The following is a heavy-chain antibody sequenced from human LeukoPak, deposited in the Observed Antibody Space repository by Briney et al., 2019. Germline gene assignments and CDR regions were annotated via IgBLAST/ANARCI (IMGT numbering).Heavy chain of an antibody. CDR1: GFTTGSYW. CDR2: IRQDGSEK. V-gene: IGHV3-7*01. Sequence: GGSLRLSCAGSGFTTGSYWMSWVRQAPGKGLEWVANIRQDGSEKYYVDSVKGRLTISRDNAKNSLYLQMNSLRAEDTGIYYCARAGYYGDDAFDLWGQGTMVTVSS. CDR3: ARAGYYGDDAFDL. D-gene: IGHD2/OR15-2a*01. J-gene: IGHJ3*01.